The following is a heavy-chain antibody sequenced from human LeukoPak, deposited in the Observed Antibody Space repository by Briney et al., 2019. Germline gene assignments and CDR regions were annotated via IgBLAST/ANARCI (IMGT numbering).Heavy chain of an antibody. J-gene: IGHJ3*02. Sequence: SETLSLTCTVFGGSISSGAYYWSWIRQPPGKGLEWIGYIYYRGITYYNPSLKSRVTISVDTPKNQFSLKLNSVTAADTAVYYCSRLVSSSSIQDAFDIWGRGTMVTVSS. D-gene: IGHD6-6*01. CDR3: SRLVSSSSIQDAFDI. V-gene: IGHV4-30-4*01. CDR1: GGSISSGAYY. CDR2: IYYRGIT.